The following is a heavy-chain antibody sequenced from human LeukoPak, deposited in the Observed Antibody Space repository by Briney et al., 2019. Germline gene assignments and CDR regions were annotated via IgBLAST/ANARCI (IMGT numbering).Heavy chain of an antibody. V-gene: IGHV1-2*02. Sequence: ASVKVSCKASGYTFTGYYMHWVRQAPGQGLEWMGWINPNSGGTNYAQKFQGRVTMTRDTSISTAYMELSRLRSDDTAVYYCARASRWETTRRYDYWGQGPLVTVSS. CDR1: GYTFTGYY. D-gene: IGHD1-26*01. CDR2: INPNSGGT. J-gene: IGHJ4*02. CDR3: ARASRWETTRRYDY.